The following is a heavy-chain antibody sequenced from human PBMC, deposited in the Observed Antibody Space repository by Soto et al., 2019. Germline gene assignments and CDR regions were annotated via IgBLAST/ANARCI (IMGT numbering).Heavy chain of an antibody. D-gene: IGHD1-26*01. CDR3: ARGGSLNWYFDL. V-gene: IGHV3-74*01. Sequence: EVQLVESGGGVVQPGGSLRLSCAASGFTFSSYWMHWVRQAPGKGLVWVSRINSDGSSTSYADSVKGRFTISRDNAKNTLYLQMTSLRAEDTAVYYCARGGSLNWYFDLWGRGTLVTVSS. CDR2: INSDGSST. CDR1: GFTFSSYW. J-gene: IGHJ2*01.